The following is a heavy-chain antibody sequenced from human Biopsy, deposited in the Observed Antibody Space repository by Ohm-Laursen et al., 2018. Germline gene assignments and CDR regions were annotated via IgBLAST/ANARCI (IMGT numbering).Heavy chain of an antibody. J-gene: IGHJ4*02. V-gene: IGHV4-61*01. D-gene: IGHD6-19*01. CDR3: ARESALAGDFDS. CDR1: GASVTSGSYY. Sequence: GTLSLTCTVSGASVTSGSYYWSWIRQPLGKGLEWLGYISNIGSTNYNPSLKSRVTISVDTSKNHFSLKLTSVTAADTAVYYCARESALAGDFDSWGQGTLVTVSS. CDR2: ISNIGST.